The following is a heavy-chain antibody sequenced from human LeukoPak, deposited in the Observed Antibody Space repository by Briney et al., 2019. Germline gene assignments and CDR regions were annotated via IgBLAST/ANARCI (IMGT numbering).Heavy chain of an antibody. Sequence: PGGSLRLSCTASGFTFNTYTMNWVRQPPGKGLEWIGNIYYTGSTYYNPSLKSRVTISVETSKNQFSLKLTSVTAADTAVYYCATPDSSGYYYLYWGQGTLVTVS. CDR1: GFTFNTYT. D-gene: IGHD3-22*01. J-gene: IGHJ4*02. CDR3: ATPDSSGYYYLY. V-gene: IGHV4-59*04. CDR2: IYYTGST.